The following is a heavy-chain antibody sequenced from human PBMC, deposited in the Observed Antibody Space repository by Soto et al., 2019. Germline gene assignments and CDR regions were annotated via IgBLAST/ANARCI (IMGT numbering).Heavy chain of an antibody. J-gene: IGHJ4*02. CDR1: GGSFSGYY. Sequence: QVQLQQWGAGLLKPSETLSLTCAVYGGSFSGYYWSWIRQPPGKGLEWFGEINHSGSTNYNPSLKSRVTISVDTSKTQFPLKLCSVTAADTAVYSGARVYVAGKRGSSMDYWGQGTLVTFSS. D-gene: IGHD6-19*01. CDR2: INHSGST. V-gene: IGHV4-34*01. CDR3: ARVYVAGKRGSSMDY.